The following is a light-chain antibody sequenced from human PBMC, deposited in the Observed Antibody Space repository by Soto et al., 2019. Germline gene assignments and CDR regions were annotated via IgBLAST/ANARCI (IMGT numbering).Light chain of an antibody. CDR2: DAS. Sequence: EIVLTQSPGTLSLSPGERATLSCRASQSISSNFLAWYQQKPGRAPRLLMYDASRRATGIPDRFSGSGSGTDFTLTISRLEPEDVAVYYCQQYVNFVWTFGQGTKVDIK. CDR1: QSISSNF. V-gene: IGKV3-20*01. CDR3: QQYVNFVWT. J-gene: IGKJ1*01.